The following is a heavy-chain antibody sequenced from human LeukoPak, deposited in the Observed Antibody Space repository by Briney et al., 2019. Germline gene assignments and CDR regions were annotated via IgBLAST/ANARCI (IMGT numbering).Heavy chain of an antibody. CDR2: ISSSSYTK. Sequence: GGSLRLSCAASGFTFSTYSMNWVRQAPGRGLEWVPYISSSSYTKYYADSVKGRFTISRDNAKNSLYLQMNSLRDEDTAVYYCARDNGTWYGVGFWGQGTLVTVSS. D-gene: IGHD6-13*01. CDR1: GFTFSTYS. V-gene: IGHV3-48*02. CDR3: ARDNGTWYGVGF. J-gene: IGHJ4*02.